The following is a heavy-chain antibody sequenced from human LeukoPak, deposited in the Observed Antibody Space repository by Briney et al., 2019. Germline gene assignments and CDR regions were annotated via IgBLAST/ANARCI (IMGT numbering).Heavy chain of an antibody. CDR3: AELGITMIGGV. CDR2: ISYDGGHK. Sequence: GRSLRLSCAASGFTFSNYGMHWVRQAPGKGLEWVAAISYDGGHKYYADSVKGRFTISRDNAKNSLYLQMNSLRAEDTAVYYCAELGITMIGGVWGKGTTVTISS. V-gene: IGHV3-30*18. J-gene: IGHJ6*04. CDR1: GFTFSNYG. D-gene: IGHD3-10*02.